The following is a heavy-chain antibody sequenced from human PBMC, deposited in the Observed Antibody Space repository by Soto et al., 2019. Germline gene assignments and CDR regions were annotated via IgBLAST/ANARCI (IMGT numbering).Heavy chain of an antibody. J-gene: IGHJ4*02. CDR1: GDSISSGGYY. CDR2: IYYSGRT. V-gene: IGHV4-31*03. Sequence: QVQLQESGPGLVKPSQTLSLTCTVSGDSISSGGYYWNWIRQHPGKGLEWIGYIYYSGRTYYNPSLRSRVTISVDTSKNQFSLKVNSVTAADTAVYYCARFPYYYDSRGYYRLEYYFDYWGQGTLVTVSS. D-gene: IGHD3-22*01. CDR3: ARFPYYYDSRGYYRLEYYFDY.